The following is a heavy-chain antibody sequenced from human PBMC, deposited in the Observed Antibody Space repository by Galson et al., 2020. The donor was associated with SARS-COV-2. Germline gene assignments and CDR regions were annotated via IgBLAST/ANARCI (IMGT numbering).Heavy chain of an antibody. Sequence: SETLSLTCTVSGGSIGTYYWSWIRQPPGKRLEWIGYIYYSGSTNYNPSLKSRVTISVDTSKNQFSLNLSSVTAADTAVYYCARFEANYYYYSMDVWGKGTTVTVSS. V-gene: IGHV4-59*01. CDR3: ARFEANYYYYSMDV. CDR2: IYYSGST. CDR1: GGSIGTYY. J-gene: IGHJ6*03.